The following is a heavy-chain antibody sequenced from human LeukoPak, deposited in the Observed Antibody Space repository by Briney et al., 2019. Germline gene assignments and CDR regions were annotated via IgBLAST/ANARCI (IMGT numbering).Heavy chain of an antibody. D-gene: IGHD3-9*01. CDR2: IYTSGST. CDR1: GGSISSYY. J-gene: IGHJ4*02. Sequence: SETLSLTCTVSGGSISSYYWSWIRQPAGKGLEWIGRIYTSGSTNYNPSLKSRVTMSVNTSKNQFSLKLSSVTAADTAVYYCARENYDILTGYPHFDYWGQGTLVTVSS. CDR3: ARENYDILTGYPHFDY. V-gene: IGHV4-4*07.